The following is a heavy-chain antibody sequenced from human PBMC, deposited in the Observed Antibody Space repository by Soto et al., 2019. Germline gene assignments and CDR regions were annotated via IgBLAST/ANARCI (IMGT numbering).Heavy chain of an antibody. CDR1: GGTFGSYT. V-gene: IGHV1-69*02. J-gene: IGHJ6*03. Sequence: SVKVSCKASGGTFGSYTISWVRQAPGQGLEWMGRIIPILGIANYAQKFQGRVTITADKSTSTAYMELSSLRSEDTAVYYCASTAMVTPVYYYYYYMDVWGKGTTVTVSS. CDR2: IIPILGIA. D-gene: IGHD5-18*01. CDR3: ASTAMVTPVYYYYYYMDV.